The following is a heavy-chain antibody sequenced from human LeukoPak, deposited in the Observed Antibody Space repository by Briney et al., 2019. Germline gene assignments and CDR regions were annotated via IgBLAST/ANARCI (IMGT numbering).Heavy chain of an antibody. CDR1: GFTFSDYY. J-gene: IGHJ4*02. Sequence: GGSLRLSCAASGFTFSDYYMTWIRQTPGKGLEWVTYIDTSATITHYADPLKGRVTVSRDNAKNSLYLQLNGLRAEGTAIYYCARLGGAGWSKDYWGQGTLVTVSS. CDR3: ARLGGAGWSKDY. CDR2: IDTSATIT. V-gene: IGHV3-11*01. D-gene: IGHD6-19*01.